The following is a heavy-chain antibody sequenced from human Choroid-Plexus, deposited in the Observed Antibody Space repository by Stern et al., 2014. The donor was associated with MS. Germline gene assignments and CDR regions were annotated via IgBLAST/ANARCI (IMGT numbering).Heavy chain of an antibody. Sequence: QVQLVESGGGVVQPGRPLRLSCVASGFTLGSCAMHWVRQAPGKGREWVGGVSYDGSNKYYADSVKGRFTISRDNSQNTLYMQMSSLRPEDTAVYYCAKDRQYLTYFFDHWGQGSLVTVSS. CDR2: VSYDGSNK. V-gene: IGHV3-30*18. J-gene: IGHJ5*02. D-gene: IGHD2/OR15-2a*01. CDR1: GFTLGSCA. CDR3: AKDRQYLTYFFDH.